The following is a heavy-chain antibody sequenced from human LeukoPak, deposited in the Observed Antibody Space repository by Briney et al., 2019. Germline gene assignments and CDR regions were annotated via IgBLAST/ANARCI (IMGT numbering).Heavy chain of an antibody. CDR2: IYYKGST. Sequence: SETLSLTCNVSGGSITDYYWSWIRQPPGKGLEWIGYIYYKGSTNYNPSLRSRVTISADTSKNLSSLKLSSVTTADTAVYYCARTVNYYDTSGYSYYFDYWGQGTLVTVSS. J-gene: IGHJ4*02. D-gene: IGHD3-22*01. CDR3: ARTVNYYDTSGYSYYFDY. CDR1: GGSITDYY. V-gene: IGHV4-59*01.